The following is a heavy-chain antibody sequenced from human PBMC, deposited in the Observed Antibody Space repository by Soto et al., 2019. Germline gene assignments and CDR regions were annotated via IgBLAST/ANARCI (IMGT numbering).Heavy chain of an antibody. CDR1: GFTFSSYG. J-gene: IGHJ4*02. Sequence: QVQLVDSGGGVVQPGRFLRLSCAASGFTFSSYGMHWVRQAPGKGLECVACISYDGSNKDYADSVKGRFTISRDNSKNTLYLQMNGLRAEDTAVYYCASERLAVLRSVIDYWGQGTLVTVSS. CDR2: ISYDGSNK. D-gene: IGHD2-8*02. V-gene: IGHV3-30*19. CDR3: ASERLAVLRSVIDY.